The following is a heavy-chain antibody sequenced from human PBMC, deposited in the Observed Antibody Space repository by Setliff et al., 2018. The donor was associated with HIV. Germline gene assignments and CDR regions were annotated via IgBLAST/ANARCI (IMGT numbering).Heavy chain of an antibody. V-gene: IGHV3-7*01. CDR3: ARDTAGFDP. CDR2: IKEDGSDK. CDR1: GFTFSSYW. Sequence: GGSLRLSCAASGFTFSSYWMSWVRQAPGKGLEWVANIKEDGSDKYYADSVKGRFTISRDNAKNSLYLQMDSLRGEDTAVYYCARDTAGFDPWGQGTLVTVSS. D-gene: IGHD2-21*02. J-gene: IGHJ5*02.